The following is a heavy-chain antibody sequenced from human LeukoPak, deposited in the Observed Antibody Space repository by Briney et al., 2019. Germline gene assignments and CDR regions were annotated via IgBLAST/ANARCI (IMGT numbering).Heavy chain of an antibody. Sequence: SETLSLTCAVYGGSFSGYYWSWIRQPPGKGLEWIGEINHSGSTNYNPSLKSRVTISVDTSKNQFSLKLSSVTAADTAVYYCASSGPSYYGSGSYYYYYYGMDVWGQGTTVTVSS. V-gene: IGHV4-34*01. CDR3: ASSGPSYYGSGSYYYYYYGMDV. J-gene: IGHJ6*02. CDR2: INHSGST. CDR1: GGSFSGYY. D-gene: IGHD3-10*01.